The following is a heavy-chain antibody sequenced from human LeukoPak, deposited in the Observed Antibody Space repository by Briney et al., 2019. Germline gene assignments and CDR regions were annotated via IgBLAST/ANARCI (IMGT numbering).Heavy chain of an antibody. D-gene: IGHD6-19*01. CDR3: AKKYSSGWYPYFFDY. V-gene: IGHV3-64D*09. J-gene: IGHJ4*02. CDR2: ITSNGGNT. CDR1: GFTFRNYP. Sequence: GGSLRLSCSASGFTFRNYPIHWVRQAPGKGLEYVSAITSNGGNTYYADSVKGRFTISRDNSQNTLYLQMSSLRTEDTAVYFCAKKYSSGWYPYFFDYWGQGTLVTVSS.